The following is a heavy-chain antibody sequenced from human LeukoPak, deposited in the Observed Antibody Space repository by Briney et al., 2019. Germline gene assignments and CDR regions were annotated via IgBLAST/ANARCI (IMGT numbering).Heavy chain of an antibody. Sequence: GGSLRLSCAASGFTFSYYWMGWVRQAPGKGLEWVANIKQDGSEKYYVDSVRGRFTISRDNAKDSLYLQMNSLRAEDTAVYYCVRGSSGTVVRGVAWAWFDPWGQGTLVTVSS. CDR1: GFTFSYYW. CDR3: VRGSSGTVVRGVAWAWFDP. CDR2: IKQDGSEK. J-gene: IGHJ5*02. V-gene: IGHV3-7*05. D-gene: IGHD3-10*01.